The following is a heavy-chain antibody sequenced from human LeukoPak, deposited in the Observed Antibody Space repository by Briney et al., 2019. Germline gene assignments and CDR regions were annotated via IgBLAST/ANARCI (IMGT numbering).Heavy chain of an antibody. Sequence: ASVKVSRKASGYTFTSYAISWVRQAPGQGLEWMGWISADNGNTDYAQRFQGRVTLTRDMSTSTDYLELSSLRSEDTAVYYCARDNSVRDEAWWFNPWGQGTLVTVSS. CDR2: ISADNGNT. CDR3: ARDNSVRDEAWWFNP. J-gene: IGHJ5*02. V-gene: IGHV1-18*01. D-gene: IGHD5-24*01. CDR1: GYTFTSYA.